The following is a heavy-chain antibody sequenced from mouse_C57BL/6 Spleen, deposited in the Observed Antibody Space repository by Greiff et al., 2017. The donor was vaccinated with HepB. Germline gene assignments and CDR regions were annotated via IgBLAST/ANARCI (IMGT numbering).Heavy chain of an antibody. CDR2: IYPRSGNT. V-gene: IGHV1-81*01. J-gene: IGHJ3*01. CDR1: GYTFTSYG. Sequence: VKLVESGAELARPGASVKLSCKASGYTFTSYGISWVKQRTGQGLEWIGEIYPRSGNTYYNEKFKGKATLTADKSSSTAYMELRSLTSEDSAVYFCARNYGSSYETFAYWGQGTLVTVSA. CDR3: ARNYGSSYETFAY. D-gene: IGHD1-1*01.